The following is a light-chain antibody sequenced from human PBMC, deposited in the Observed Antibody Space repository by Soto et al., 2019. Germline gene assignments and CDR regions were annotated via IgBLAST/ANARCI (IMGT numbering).Light chain of an antibody. V-gene: IGKV1-5*03. CDR2: RAS. CDR1: QSISDW. CDR3: QQYDSSSLT. J-gene: IGKJ4*01. Sequence: DIQMTQSPSTLSASVGDRVTITCRASQSISDWLAWYQQKPGKAPNLLIYRASSLESGVPSRFSGSGSGTEFTLTISSLQPDDFATYYCQQYDSSSLTFRGGTKVEIK.